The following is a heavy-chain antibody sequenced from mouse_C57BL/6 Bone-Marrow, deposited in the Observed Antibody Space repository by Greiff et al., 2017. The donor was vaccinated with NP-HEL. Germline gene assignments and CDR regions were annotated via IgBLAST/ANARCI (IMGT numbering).Heavy chain of an antibody. J-gene: IGHJ2*01. CDR1: GFSFNTYA. V-gene: IGHV10-1*01. CDR3: AREGESFFDY. CDR2: IRSKSNNYAT. Sequence: EVKLVESGGGLVQPIGSLKLSCAASGFSFNTYAMNWVRQAPGKGLEWVARIRSKSNNYATYYADSVKDRFTIYREDSESMLYLQMNNLKTEDTAMYYCAREGESFFDYWGQGTTLTVSS.